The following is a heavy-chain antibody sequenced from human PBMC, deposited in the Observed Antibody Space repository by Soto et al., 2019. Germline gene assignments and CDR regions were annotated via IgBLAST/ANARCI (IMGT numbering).Heavy chain of an antibody. D-gene: IGHD2-8*01. CDR2: IYYSGST. CDR3: ARQGVVLMVYAIWSFDY. J-gene: IGHJ4*02. CDR1: GGSIGSSSDY. V-gene: IGHV4-39*01. Sequence: SETLCLTCSVAGGSIGSSSDYCGWIRQPPGKGLEWIGSIYYSGSTFYNPSLKSRVTTSVDTSKNQFSLKLSSVTAADTAVYYCARQGVVLMVYAIWSFDYWGKRTLVTVSS.